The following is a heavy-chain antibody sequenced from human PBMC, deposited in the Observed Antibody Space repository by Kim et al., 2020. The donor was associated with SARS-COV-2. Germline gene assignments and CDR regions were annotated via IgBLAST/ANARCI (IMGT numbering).Heavy chain of an antibody. Sequence: YYNPSLKGRVSISVDTSKKQFSLKLSSVTAADTAVYYCARIDSSGYFPDYWGQGTLVTVSS. V-gene: IGHV4-31*02. J-gene: IGHJ4*02. D-gene: IGHD3-22*01. CDR3: ARIDSSGYFPDY.